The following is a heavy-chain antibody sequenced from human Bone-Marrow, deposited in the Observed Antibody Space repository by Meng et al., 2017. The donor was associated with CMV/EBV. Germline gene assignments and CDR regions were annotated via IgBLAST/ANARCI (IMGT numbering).Heavy chain of an antibody. D-gene: IGHD4-17*01. CDR1: GGSISSYY. V-gene: IGHV4-59*01. CDR2: IYYSGST. Sequence: SETLSLTCTVSGGSISSYYWSWIRQPPGKGLEWIGYIYYSGSTNYHPSLKSRVTISVDTSKNQFSPKLRPVTAADTAVYYCARGGNGDSPDYWGQGTLVTVSS. CDR3: ARGGNGDSPDY. J-gene: IGHJ4*02.